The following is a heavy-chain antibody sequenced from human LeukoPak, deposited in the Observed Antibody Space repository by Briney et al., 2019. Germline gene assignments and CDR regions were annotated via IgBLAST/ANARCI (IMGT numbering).Heavy chain of an antibody. CDR1: GFTFSKYY. CDR2: INGDGSHT. V-gene: IGHV3-74*01. CDR3: VNMVSDSGVEGK. D-gene: IGHD3-10*01. J-gene: IGHJ4*02. Sequence: GGSLRLSCAASGFTFSKYYMHWVRQAPGKGPVWISYINGDGSHTTYADSVKGRFTISRDNAINTVYLQMNSLRDEDTSIYYCVNMVSDSGVEGKWGQGTLVTVSS.